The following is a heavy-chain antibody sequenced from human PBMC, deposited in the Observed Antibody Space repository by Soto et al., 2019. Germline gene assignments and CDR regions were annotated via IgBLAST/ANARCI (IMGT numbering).Heavy chain of an antibody. CDR3: ARSSGDDFFYYGMDV. CDR1: GYSFTSYW. CDR2: IYPGDSDT. Sequence: GESLKISCKGSGYSFTSYWIGWVRQMPGKGLEWMGIIYPGDSDTRYSPSFQGQVTISADKSISTAYLQWSSLKASDTAVYYCARSSGDDFFYYGMDVWGHGTTVTVSS. V-gene: IGHV5-51*01. J-gene: IGHJ6*02. D-gene: IGHD4-17*01.